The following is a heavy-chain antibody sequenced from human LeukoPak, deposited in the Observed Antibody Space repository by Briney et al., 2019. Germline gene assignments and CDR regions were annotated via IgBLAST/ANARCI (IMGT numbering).Heavy chain of an antibody. CDR2: INPHSGGT. Sequence: ASVKVSCKASGYTFTGYYMHCVRQAPGQGLEWMGWINPHSGGTNYAQKFQGRVTMTRDTSISTAYMQLNRLRSDDTAVYYCATFSSSIGSLDSWGQGTLVTVSS. CDR1: GYTFTGYY. V-gene: IGHV1-2*02. J-gene: IGHJ4*02. CDR3: ATFSSSIGSLDS. D-gene: IGHD6-13*01.